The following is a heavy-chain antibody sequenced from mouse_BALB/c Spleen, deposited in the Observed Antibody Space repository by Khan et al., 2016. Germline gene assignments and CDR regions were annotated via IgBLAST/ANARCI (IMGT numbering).Heavy chain of an antibody. CDR2: ISYSGST. CDR3: ARRGYDGYLFDY. CDR1: GYSITSDYA. Sequence: EVQLQESGPGLVKPSQSLSLTCTVTGYSITSDYAWNWIRQFPGNKLEWMGYISYSGSTSYNPSLKSRISITRDTSKNQFFLQLNSVTTEDTATYYCARRGYDGYLFDYWGQGTTLTVSS. J-gene: IGHJ2*01. D-gene: IGHD2-3*01. V-gene: IGHV3-2*02.